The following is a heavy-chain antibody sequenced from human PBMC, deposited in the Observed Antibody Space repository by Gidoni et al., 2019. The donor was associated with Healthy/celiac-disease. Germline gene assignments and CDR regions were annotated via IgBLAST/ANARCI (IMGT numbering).Heavy chain of an antibody. J-gene: IGHJ6*03. Sequence: EVQLLESGGGLVQPGGSLRLSCAASGFTFSSYAMGWVRQAPGKGLEWVSAISGSGCSTYYADSVKGRFTISRDNSKNTLYLQMNSLRAEDTAVYYCAKVSGSFPGYYYYYMDVWGKGTTVTVSS. CDR1: GFTFSSYA. D-gene: IGHD1-26*01. V-gene: IGHV3-23*01. CDR3: AKVSGSFPGYYYYYMDV. CDR2: ISGSGCST.